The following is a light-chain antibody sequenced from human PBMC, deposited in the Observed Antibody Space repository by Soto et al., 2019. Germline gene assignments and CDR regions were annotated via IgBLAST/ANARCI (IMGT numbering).Light chain of an antibody. CDR3: QQYNNWPPVT. J-gene: IGKJ1*01. CDR1: QSVSSN. Sequence: EIAMTQSPATLSVPQAERATLSCMARQSVSSNLAWYQQKPGQAPRLLIYGASTRATGIPARFSGRGSGTEFTLSISSLQSEDCGVYCCQQYNNWPPVTFGQGTKVDSK. V-gene: IGKV3-15*01. CDR2: GAS.